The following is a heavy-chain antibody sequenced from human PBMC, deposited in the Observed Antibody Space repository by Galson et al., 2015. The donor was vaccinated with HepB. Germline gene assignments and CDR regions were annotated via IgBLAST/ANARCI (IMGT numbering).Heavy chain of an antibody. CDR1: GFTFSGSA. V-gene: IGHV3-73*01. D-gene: IGHD5-24*01. CDR2: IRSKANSYAT. J-gene: IGHJ4*02. CDR3: TRLNRREWDYFDY. Sequence: SLRLSFAASGFTFSGSAMHWVRQASGKGLEWVGRIRSKANSYATAYAASVKGRFTISRDDSKNTAYLQMNSLKTEDTAVYYCTRLNRREWDYFDYWGQGTLVTVSS.